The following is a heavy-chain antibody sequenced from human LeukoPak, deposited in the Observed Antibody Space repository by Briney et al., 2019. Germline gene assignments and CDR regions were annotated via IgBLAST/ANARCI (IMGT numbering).Heavy chain of an antibody. J-gene: IGHJ4*02. Sequence: GGSLRLSCVASGFTFSTYKMTWVRQAPGKGLEWVANINQDASEKTYLDSVKGRFTISRDNAKNSLYLQMNSPRVEDTAVYYCARAIPYSDNYIWYFDSWGQGTLVTVSS. CDR3: ARAIPYSDNYIWYFDS. D-gene: IGHD4/OR15-4a*01. V-gene: IGHV3-7*01. CDR2: INQDASEK. CDR1: GFTFSTYK.